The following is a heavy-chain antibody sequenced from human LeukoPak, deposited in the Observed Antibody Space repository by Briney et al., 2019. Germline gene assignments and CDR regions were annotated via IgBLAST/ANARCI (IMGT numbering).Heavy chain of an antibody. CDR2: IYRSGST. D-gene: IGHD4-23*01. J-gene: IGHJ4*02. Sequence: PSETLSLTCTVSGYSISSGFYWAWIRQPPGKGRECIGSIYRSGSTYYNPSLKSRVTISVDTSKNQFSLNLSSVTAADTAMYYCARAVGTSRNFFDYWGQGTLVTVSS. CDR3: ARAVGTSRNFFDY. V-gene: IGHV4-38-2*02. CDR1: GYSISSGFY.